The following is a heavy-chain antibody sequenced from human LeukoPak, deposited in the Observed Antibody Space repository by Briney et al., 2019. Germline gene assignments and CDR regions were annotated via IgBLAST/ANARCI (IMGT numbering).Heavy chain of an antibody. J-gene: IGHJ4*02. CDR2: ISPSGGST. D-gene: IGHD2-21*01. Sequence: ASVKVTCKAFGYTFTSNYMHWVRQAPGQGPEWMGVISPSGGSTTYAQKFQGRVTLTRDMSTSTDYLELSSLRSDDTAVYYCASGAYDYWGQGTLVTVSS. CDR1: GYTFTSNY. V-gene: IGHV1-46*01. CDR3: ASGAYDY.